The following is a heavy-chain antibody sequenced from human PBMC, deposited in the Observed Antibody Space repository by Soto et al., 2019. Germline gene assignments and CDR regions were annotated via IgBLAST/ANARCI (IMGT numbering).Heavy chain of an antibody. CDR2: IYDGGST. CDR3: ATERGKAVEDY. Sequence: EVQLVESGGGLVQPGGSLRLSCAASGFTVSSKYMTWVRQAPGKGLEWVSVIYDGGSTSYADSVKGRFTISRDSSKNTLFLQMNTLRAEDTAVYYCATERGKAVEDYWGQGTLVTVSS. CDR1: GFTVSSKY. J-gene: IGHJ4*02. V-gene: IGHV3-66*01. D-gene: IGHD3-16*01.